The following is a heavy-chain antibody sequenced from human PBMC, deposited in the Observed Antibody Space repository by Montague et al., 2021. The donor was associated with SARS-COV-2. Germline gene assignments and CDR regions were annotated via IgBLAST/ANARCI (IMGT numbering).Heavy chain of an antibody. CDR3: ARLGDGVVPSPILGVGPYYSFYSMDV. CDR1: GGSFSTYS. V-gene: IGHV4-34*01. Sequence: SETLSLTCAVHGGSFSTYSWNWIRQPPGKGLEWIGEIHHGGSTNYNPSLKSRVTIPADTSKNQFSLKLTSVAAADTAVYYCARLGDGVVPSPILGVGPYYSFYSMDVWGKGTTVTVSS. CDR2: IHHGGST. D-gene: IGHD2-15*01. J-gene: IGHJ6*03.